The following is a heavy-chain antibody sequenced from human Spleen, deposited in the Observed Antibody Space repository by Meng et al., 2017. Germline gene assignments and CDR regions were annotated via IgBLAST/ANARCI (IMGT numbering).Heavy chain of an antibody. Sequence: GGSLRLSCTASGFTFGDYAMSWFRQAPGKGLEWVGFIRSKAYGGTTEYAASVKGRFTISRDDSKSIAYLQMNSLKTEDTAVYYCTRDLLWFGELSRFDYWGQGTLVTVSS. J-gene: IGHJ4*02. CDR2: IRSKAYGGTT. CDR3: TRDLLWFGELSRFDY. D-gene: IGHD3-10*01. V-gene: IGHV3-49*03. CDR1: GFTFGDYA.